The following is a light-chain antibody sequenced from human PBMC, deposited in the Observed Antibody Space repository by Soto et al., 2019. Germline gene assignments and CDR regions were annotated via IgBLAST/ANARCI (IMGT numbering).Light chain of an antibody. CDR3: NSYTSRSTYV. CDR1: SSDVGGFNY. V-gene: IGLV2-14*03. J-gene: IGLJ1*01. CDR2: DVT. Sequence: QSVLTQPASVSESPRQSITISCTGTSSDVGGFNYVSWYQQHPGKAPKLMIYDVTNRPSGVSCRFSGSKSGNTASLTISGLQAEDEADYYCNSYTSRSTYVFGTGTKVTVL.